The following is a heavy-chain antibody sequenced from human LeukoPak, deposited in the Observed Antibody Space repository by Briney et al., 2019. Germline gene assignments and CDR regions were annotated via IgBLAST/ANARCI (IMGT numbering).Heavy chain of an antibody. CDR1: GGTFSSYA. CDR2: IIPIFGTA. J-gene: IGHJ4*02. CDR3: VRDRGNPLYYYDTSGSSFDY. Sequence: SVKVSCKASGGTFSSYAISWVRQAPGQGLEWMGGIIPIFGTANYAQKFQGRVTITADESTSTAYMELSSLRSEDTAVYYCVRDRGNPLYYYDTSGSSFDYWGQGTLVTVSS. D-gene: IGHD3-22*01. V-gene: IGHV1-69*13.